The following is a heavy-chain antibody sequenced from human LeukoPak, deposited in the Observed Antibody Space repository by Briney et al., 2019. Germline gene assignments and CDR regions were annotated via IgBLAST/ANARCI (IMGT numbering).Heavy chain of an antibody. CDR1: GGSISSSSYY. CDR2: IYYSGST. D-gene: IGHD3-22*01. CDR3: ARAEFPYDSSGYYSSWFDP. V-gene: IGHV4-39*01. J-gene: IGHJ5*02. Sequence: SETLSLTCTVSGGSISSSSYYWAWIRQPPGKGLEWIGSIYYSGSTYYNPSLKSRVTISGDTSKNQFSLKLSSVTATDTAVYYCARAEFPYDSSGYYSSWFDPWGQGTLVTVSS.